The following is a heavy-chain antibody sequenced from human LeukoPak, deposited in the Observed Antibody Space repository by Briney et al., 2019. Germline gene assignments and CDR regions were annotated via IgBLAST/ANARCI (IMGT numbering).Heavy chain of an antibody. CDR1: GGSISSSSSF. CDR3: ARGPEWYYFDH. V-gene: IGHV4-39*01. Sequence: SSETLSLTCTVSGGSISSSSSFWGWIRQPPGKGLEWIGSIYSSGSTYSNPSLESRVTISVDTSKNQFSLRLTSVTAADTAVYYCARGPEWYYFDHWGQGTLVTVSS. J-gene: IGHJ4*02. D-gene: IGHD3-3*01. CDR2: IYSSGST.